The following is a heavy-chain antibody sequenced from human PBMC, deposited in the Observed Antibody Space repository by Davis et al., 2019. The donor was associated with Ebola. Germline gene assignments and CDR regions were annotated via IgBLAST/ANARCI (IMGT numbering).Heavy chain of an antibody. CDR1: GFTFSSYR. V-gene: IGHV3-74*01. D-gene: IGHD2-2*01. J-gene: IGHJ4*02. CDR3: ARSSYQPDY. Sequence: GESLKISCAASGFTFSSYRMHWVRQAPGKGLVWVARINSDGSITGYADSVKGRFSISRDSTSNTLYLQMNGLRAEDTAVYYCARSSYQPDYWGQGTLVTVSS. CDR2: INSDGSIT.